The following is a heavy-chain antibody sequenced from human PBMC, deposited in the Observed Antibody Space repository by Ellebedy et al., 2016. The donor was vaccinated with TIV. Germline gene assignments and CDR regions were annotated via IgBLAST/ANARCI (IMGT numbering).Heavy chain of an antibody. V-gene: IGHV3-21*01. J-gene: IGHJ4*02. Sequence: GESLKISCEASGFLFSSYSMNWVRQAPGQGLEWVSSISSSSPYKEIADSVKVRVTISRDNAKNSLYLQLNSLRAEDTAVYYCASPPGVVALWGQGTLVTVSS. CDR1: GFLFSSYS. D-gene: IGHD3-10*01. CDR2: ISSSSPYK. CDR3: ASPPGVVAL.